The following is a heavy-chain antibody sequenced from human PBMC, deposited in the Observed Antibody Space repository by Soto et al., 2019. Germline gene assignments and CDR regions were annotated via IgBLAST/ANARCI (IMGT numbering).Heavy chain of an antibody. CDR1: GGSISSYY. V-gene: IGHV4-59*08. J-gene: IGHJ6*02. D-gene: IGHD2-15*01. CDR2: IYYSGST. CDR3: ARHIDCRGGSCYLYYYYGMDV. Sequence: SETLSLTCTVSGGSISSYYWSWIRQPPGKGLEWIGYIYYSGSTNYNPSLKSRVTISVDTSKNQFSLKLNSMTAADTAVYYCARHIDCRGGSCYLYYYYGMDVWGQGTTVTVSS.